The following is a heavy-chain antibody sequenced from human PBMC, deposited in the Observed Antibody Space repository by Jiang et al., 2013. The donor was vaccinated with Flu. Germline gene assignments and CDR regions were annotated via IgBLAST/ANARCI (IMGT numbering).Heavy chain of an antibody. D-gene: IGHD2-8*02. CDR3: GGGYCADNTCYQGVYFAMDV. CDR1: GGTFNTYA. V-gene: IGHV1-69*01. CDR2: ITPVFGVV. Sequence: GAEVKKPGSSVRVSCKASGGTFNTYAISWVRQAPGQGLVWMGGITPVFGVVKYAQKFQGRVTITADESTSTVYMELSNLRSEDTAVYFCGGGYCADNTCYQGVYFAMDVWGHGTTVTVSS. J-gene: IGHJ6*02.